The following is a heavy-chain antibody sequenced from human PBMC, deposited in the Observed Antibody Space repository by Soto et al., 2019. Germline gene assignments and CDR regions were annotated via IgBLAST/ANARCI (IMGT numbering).Heavy chain of an antibody. J-gene: IGHJ6*02. Sequence: SETLSLTCTVSGGSISSSSYYWGWIRQPPGKGLEWIGSIYYSGSTYYNPSLKSRVTISVDTSKNQFSLKLSSVTAADTAVYYCARDGIGHGMDVWGQGTTVTVSS. CDR1: GGSISSSSYY. CDR3: ARDGIGHGMDV. CDR2: IYYSGST. V-gene: IGHV4-39*07.